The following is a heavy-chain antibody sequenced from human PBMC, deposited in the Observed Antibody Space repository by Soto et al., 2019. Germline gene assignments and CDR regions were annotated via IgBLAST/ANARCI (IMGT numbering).Heavy chain of an antibody. Sequence: GASVKVSCKASGGTFSSYSISWVLQAPGQGLEWMGGIIPIFGTANYAQKFQGRVTITADKSTSTAYMELSSLRSEDTAVYYCARDDIVVVTATAAYYYYGMDVWGQGTTVTVSS. CDR2: IIPIFGTA. V-gene: IGHV1-69*06. J-gene: IGHJ6*02. CDR3: ARDDIVVVTATAAYYYYGMDV. CDR1: GGTFSSYS. D-gene: IGHD2-21*02.